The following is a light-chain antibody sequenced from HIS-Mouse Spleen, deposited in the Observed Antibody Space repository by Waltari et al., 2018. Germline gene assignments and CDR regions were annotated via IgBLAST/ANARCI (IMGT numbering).Light chain of an antibody. CDR1: SSDVGSYKL. V-gene: IGLV2-23*01. Sequence: QSALTQPASVSGSPGQSIPISCTGTSSDVGSYKLVSWYQPHPGKAPKLMIYEGSKRPSGVSNRFSGSKSGNTASLTISGLQAEDEADYYCCSYAGSSTYWVFGGGTKLTVL. CDR3: CSYAGSSTYWV. J-gene: IGLJ3*02. CDR2: EGS.